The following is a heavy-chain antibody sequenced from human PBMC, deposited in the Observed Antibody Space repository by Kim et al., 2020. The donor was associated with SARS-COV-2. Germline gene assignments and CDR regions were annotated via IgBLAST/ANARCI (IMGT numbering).Heavy chain of an antibody. CDR3: AGRLRYFDWGYFDL. CDR2: ISGSGGST. CDR1: GFTFSSYA. Sequence: GGSLRLSCAASGFTFSSYAMSWVRQAPGKGLEWVSAISGSGGSTYYADSVKGRFTISRDNSKNTLYLQMNSLRAEDTAVYYCAGRLRYFDWGYFDLWGRGTLVTVSS. D-gene: IGHD3-9*01. V-gene: IGHV3-23*01. J-gene: IGHJ2*01.